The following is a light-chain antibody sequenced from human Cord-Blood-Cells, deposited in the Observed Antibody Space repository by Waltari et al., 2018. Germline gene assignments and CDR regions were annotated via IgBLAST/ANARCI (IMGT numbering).Light chain of an antibody. J-gene: IGKJ1*01. CDR1: QSVSSSY. Sequence: EIVLTQSPGTLSLSPGERASQSVSSSYLAWYQQKPGQAPRLLIYGASSRATGIPDRFSGSWSGTDFTLTISRLEPEDFAVYYCQQYGSSSWTFGQGTKVEIK. V-gene: IGKV3-20*01. CDR3: QQYGSSSWT. CDR2: GAS.